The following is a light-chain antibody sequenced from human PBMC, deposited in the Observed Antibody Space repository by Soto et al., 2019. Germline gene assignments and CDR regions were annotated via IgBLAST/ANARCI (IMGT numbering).Light chain of an antibody. V-gene: IGLV1-44*01. J-gene: IGLJ2*01. CDR1: SSNIGSNT. Sequence: QAVVTQPSSASGTPGQRVTISCSGSSSNIGSNTVNWYQQLPGTAPKLLIYSNDQRPSGVPDRFSGSKSGTSASLAISGLQSEDEADYYCAAWDDSLNGLVLGGGTKLTVL. CDR3: AAWDDSLNGLV. CDR2: SND.